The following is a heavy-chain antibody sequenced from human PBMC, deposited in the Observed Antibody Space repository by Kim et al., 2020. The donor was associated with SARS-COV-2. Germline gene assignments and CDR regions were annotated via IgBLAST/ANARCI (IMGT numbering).Heavy chain of an antibody. V-gene: IGHV3-48*02. CDR2: ISSSSSTI. J-gene: IGHJ4*02. CDR1: GFTFSSYS. D-gene: IGHD6-19*01. CDR3: AIRPHAVAGTSVSQTAG. Sequence: GGSLRLSCSASGFTFSSYSMNWVRQAPGKGLEWVSYISSSSSTITNPTSVKGGFTISRDNAKNSLYLQMNSLRDEDTAVYYCAIRPHAVAGTSVSQTAGWGQGTLVTVSS.